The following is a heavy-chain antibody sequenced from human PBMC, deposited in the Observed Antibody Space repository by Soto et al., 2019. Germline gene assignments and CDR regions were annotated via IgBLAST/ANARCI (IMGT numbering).Heavy chain of an antibody. D-gene: IGHD5-12*01. J-gene: IGHJ4*02. CDR1: GFTFSSYA. Sequence: GGSLRLSCAASGFTFSSYAMHWVRQAPGKGLEWVAVISYDGSNKYYADSVKGRFTISRDNSKNTLYLQMNSLRAEDTAVYYCARGLYRDGYNPQFDYWGQGTLVTVSS. CDR2: ISYDGSNK. CDR3: ARGLYRDGYNPQFDY. V-gene: IGHV3-30-3*01.